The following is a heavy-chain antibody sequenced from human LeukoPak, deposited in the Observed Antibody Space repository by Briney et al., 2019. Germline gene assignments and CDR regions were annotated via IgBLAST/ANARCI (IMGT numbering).Heavy chain of an antibody. Sequence: PSETLSLTCTVSGCSISSSSYYWGWIRQPPGKGLVWIGSIYYSGSTYYNPSLKGRVTISVDTSKNQFSLKLSSVTAADTAVYYCARHLYSSSMYGWFDPWGQGTLVTVSS. V-gene: IGHV4-39*01. D-gene: IGHD6-13*01. CDR2: IYYSGST. CDR3: ARHLYSSSMYGWFDP. CDR1: GCSISSSSYY. J-gene: IGHJ5*02.